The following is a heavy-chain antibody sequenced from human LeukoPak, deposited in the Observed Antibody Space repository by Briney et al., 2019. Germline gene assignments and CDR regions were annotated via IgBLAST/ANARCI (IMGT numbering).Heavy chain of an antibody. CDR3: ARAPSQAYFQH. V-gene: IGHV4-59*01. J-gene: IGHJ1*01. Sequence: SETLSLTCTVSGGSISSYYWSWIRQPPGKGLEWIGYIYYSGSTNYNPPPKGRVTISVDTSKHQFSLTLSSVTAADTAVYYCARAPSQAYFQHWGQGTLVTVSS. CDR2: IYYSGST. CDR1: GGSISSYY.